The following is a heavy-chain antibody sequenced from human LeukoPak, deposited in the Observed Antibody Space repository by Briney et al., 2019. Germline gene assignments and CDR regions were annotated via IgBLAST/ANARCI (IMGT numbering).Heavy chain of an antibody. CDR2: IRYDGSNK. Sequence: GGSLRLSCAASGFTFTSYSMSWVRQAPGKGLEWVAFIRYDGSNKYYADSVKGRFTISRDNSKNTLYLQMNSLRAEDTAVYYCAGRRSCTSCYVTFDYWGQGTLVTVSS. D-gene: IGHD2-2*01. J-gene: IGHJ4*02. V-gene: IGHV3-30*02. CDR3: AGRRSCTSCYVTFDY. CDR1: GFTFTSYS.